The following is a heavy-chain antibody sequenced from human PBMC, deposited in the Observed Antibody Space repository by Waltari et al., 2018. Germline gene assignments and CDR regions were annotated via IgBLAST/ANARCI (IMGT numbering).Heavy chain of an antibody. CDR1: GFSFSDYH. J-gene: IGHJ5*02. D-gene: IGHD3-10*01. V-gene: IGHV3-21*01. CDR2: ISSKSTYI. CDR3: ARDTIFYGSGSYDP. Sequence: QLVASGGGLVKPGSSLRLSCAASGFSFSDYHMHWLRRAPGKGLEWVSSISSKSTYIYYADSVRGRFSISRDNAENSLFLQMNNLRGEDTAVYYCARDTIFYGSGSYDPWGQGTRVTVSS.